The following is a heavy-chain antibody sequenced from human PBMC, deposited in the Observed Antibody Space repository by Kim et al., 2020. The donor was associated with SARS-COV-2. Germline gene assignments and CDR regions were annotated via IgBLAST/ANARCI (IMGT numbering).Heavy chain of an antibody. CDR3: AKEFIGSSSAFDY. Sequence: ADSVKGRVTIARDNSKNTLYLQMNSLRAEDTAVYYCAKEFIGSSSAFDYWGQGTPVTVSS. D-gene: IGHD6-6*01. J-gene: IGHJ4*02. V-gene: IGHV3-30*02.